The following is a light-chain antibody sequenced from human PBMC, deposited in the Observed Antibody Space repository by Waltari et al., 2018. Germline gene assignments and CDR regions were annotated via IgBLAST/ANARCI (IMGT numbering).Light chain of an antibody. CDR3: CSYAGRYTSVV. Sequence: QSALTPPRSVSGSPGQSVAFSCTGPSSTVGAYNYVSWYQQHPGKAPKLMIFDVTKRPSGVPDRFSGSKSGSTASLTISGLQAEDEADYYCCSYAGRYTSVVFGGGTKLTVL. CDR2: DVT. J-gene: IGLJ2*01. V-gene: IGLV2-11*01. CDR1: SSTVGAYNY.